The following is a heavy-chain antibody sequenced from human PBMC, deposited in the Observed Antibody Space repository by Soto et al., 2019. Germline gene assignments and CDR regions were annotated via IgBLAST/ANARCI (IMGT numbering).Heavy chain of an antibody. D-gene: IGHD6-13*01. CDR1: RFTFSSYG. Sequence: QVQLVESGGGVVQPGRSLRLSCAASRFTFSSYGIHWVRQAPGKGLEWVAVISYDGSNKYYADSVKGRFTISRDNSKNTLYLQMDSLRAEDSAVYYCAKASSSGDGYSYSGMDVWGPGTTVTVSS. J-gene: IGHJ6*02. CDR3: AKASSSGDGYSYSGMDV. V-gene: IGHV3-30*18. CDR2: ISYDGSNK.